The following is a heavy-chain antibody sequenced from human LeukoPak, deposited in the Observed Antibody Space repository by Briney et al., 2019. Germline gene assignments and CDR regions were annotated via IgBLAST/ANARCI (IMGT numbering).Heavy chain of an antibody. J-gene: IGHJ3*02. D-gene: IGHD5-12*01. CDR1: GVTFSNYE. Sequence: GGSLRLSCAASGVTFSNYEMNWVRQAPGKGLEWISYINGRGSTINYADSVKGRFTISRDNAKNSLYLQMNSLRAEDTAVYYCATLARYAFDIWGQGTMVTVSS. CDR3: ATLARYAFDI. CDR2: INGRGSTI. V-gene: IGHV3-48*03.